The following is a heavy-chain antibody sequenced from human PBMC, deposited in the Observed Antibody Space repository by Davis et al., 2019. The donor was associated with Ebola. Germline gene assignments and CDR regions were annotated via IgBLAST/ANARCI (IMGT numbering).Heavy chain of an antibody. CDR2: IHYSGTT. CDR3: ASFTFGRGGY. V-gene: IGHV4-59*12. CDR1: GGSINTYY. J-gene: IGHJ4*02. D-gene: IGHD3-16*01. Sequence: GSLRLSCTVSGGSINTYYWGWMRQPPEKELEWIGTIHYSGTTTYNPSLEGRVTMSVDMSKNQMFLALTSVTAADTAVYYCASFTFGRGGYWGQGTLVNVSS.